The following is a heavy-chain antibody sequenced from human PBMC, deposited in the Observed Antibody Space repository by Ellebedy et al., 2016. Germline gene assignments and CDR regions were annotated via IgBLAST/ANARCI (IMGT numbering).Heavy chain of an antibody. V-gene: IGHV3-74*01. CDR3: ARDPIYYDSSGYYMGGDY. J-gene: IGHJ4*02. CDR2: INSDGSST. D-gene: IGHD3-22*01. Sequence: GGSLRLSCAASGFTFSSYWMHWVRQAPGKGLVWVSRINSDGSSTSYADSVKGRFTISRDNAKNTLYLQMNSLRAEDTAVYYCARDPIYYDSSGYYMGGDYWGQGTLVTVSS. CDR1: GFTFSSYW.